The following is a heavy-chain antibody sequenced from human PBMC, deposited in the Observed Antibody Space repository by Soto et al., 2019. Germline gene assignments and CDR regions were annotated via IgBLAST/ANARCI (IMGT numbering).Heavy chain of an antibody. CDR3: ARVNPGNNLYYFNGLDV. CDR1: GFTFDTYG. V-gene: IGHV3-30-3*01. D-gene: IGHD1-1*01. J-gene: IGHJ6*02. Sequence: GGSLRLSCAASGFTFDTYGIHWVRQAPGKGLEWVALISYEGSNKYYSDSVKGRFTISRDNSESTLFLHMNSLRVEDTGVYYCARVNPGNNLYYFNGLDVWGQGTSVTVSS. CDR2: ISYEGSNK.